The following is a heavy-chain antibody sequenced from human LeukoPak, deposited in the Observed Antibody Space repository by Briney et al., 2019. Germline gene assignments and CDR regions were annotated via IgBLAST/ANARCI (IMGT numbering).Heavy chain of an antibody. CDR2: ISGSGGST. CDR1: GFTFSSYA. D-gene: IGHD2-2*01. CDR3: AKDQADCSSTSCYKGGYYYYMDV. J-gene: IGHJ6*03. V-gene: IGHV3-23*01. Sequence: GGSLRLSCAASGFTFSSYAMSWVRQAPGKGLEWVSAISGSGGSTYYADSVKGRFTISRDNSKNTLYLQMNSLRAEDTAVYYCAKDQADCSSTSCYKGGYYYYMDVWGKGTTVTVSS.